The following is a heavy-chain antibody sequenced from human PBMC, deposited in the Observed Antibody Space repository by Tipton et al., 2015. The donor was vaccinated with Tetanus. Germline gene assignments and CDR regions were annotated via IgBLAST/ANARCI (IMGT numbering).Heavy chain of an antibody. CDR1: GYTFTGYY. J-gene: IGHJ2*01. Sequence: QVQLVQSGAEVKKPGASVKVSCKASGYTFTGYYMHWVRQAPGQGLEGMGWINPNSGGTNYAQKFQGRVTMTRDTSISTAYMELSSLRSEATAVYYCARLASRALLYSSRWYHRYFDLWGRGPLVTVSS. V-gene: IGHV1-2*02. CDR3: ARLASRALLYSSRWYHRYFDL. CDR2: INPNSGGT. D-gene: IGHD6-13*01.